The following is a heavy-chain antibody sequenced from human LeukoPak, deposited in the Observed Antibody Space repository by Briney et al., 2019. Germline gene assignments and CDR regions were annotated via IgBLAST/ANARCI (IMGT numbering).Heavy chain of an antibody. CDR3: ARTPPPGATAYGVVDY. D-gene: IGHD3-16*01. Sequence: SQTLSLTCTVSGGSISSGDYYWSWIRQPPGKGLEWIGEINHSGSTNYNPSLKSRVTISVDTSKNQFSLKLTTVTAADTAMYYCARTPPPGATAYGVVDYWGQGTRVTVSS. CDR1: GGSISSGDYY. CDR2: INHSGST. J-gene: IGHJ4*02. V-gene: IGHV4-30-4*08.